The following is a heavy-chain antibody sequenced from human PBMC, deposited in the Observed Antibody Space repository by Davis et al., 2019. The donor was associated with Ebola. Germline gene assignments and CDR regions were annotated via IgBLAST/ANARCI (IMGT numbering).Heavy chain of an antibody. Sequence: ASVKVSCKASGYTFTSYGISWVRQAPGQGLEWMGWISAYNGNTNYAQKLQGRVTMTTDTSTSTAYMELRSLRSDDTAVYYCARVRHQYQLLYRFDPWGRGTLVTVSS. V-gene: IGHV1-18*01. CDR1: GYTFTSYG. J-gene: IGHJ5*02. CDR3: ARVRHQYQLLYRFDP. D-gene: IGHD2-2*02. CDR2: ISAYNGNT.